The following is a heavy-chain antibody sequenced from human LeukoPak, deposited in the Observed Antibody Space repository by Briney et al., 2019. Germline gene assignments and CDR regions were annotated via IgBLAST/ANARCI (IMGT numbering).Heavy chain of an antibody. Sequence: ASVKVSCKASGYTFTNYGISWVRQAPGQGLEWMGWISTYNGNSNYAQKLQDRVTMTTDTSSTTAYMDLRSLRSDDTAVYYCARAGGWAREDYKGDAFDIWGQGTMVTVSS. D-gene: IGHD6-19*01. CDR2: ISTYNGNS. CDR1: GYTFTNYG. V-gene: IGHV1-18*01. CDR3: ARAGGWAREDYKGDAFDI. J-gene: IGHJ3*02.